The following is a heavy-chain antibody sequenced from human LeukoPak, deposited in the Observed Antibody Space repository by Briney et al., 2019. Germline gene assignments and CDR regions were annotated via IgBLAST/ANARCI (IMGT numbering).Heavy chain of an antibody. CDR2: MNPNSGNT. CDR3: ARHTVVTAGDY. V-gene: IGHV1-8*01. D-gene: IGHD4-23*01. J-gene: IGHJ4*02. Sequence: ASVTVSFKATGYTFTIYDNNWVGQATGQGLEGMGWMNPNSGNTGYAQKFQGRVTMTRNTSISTAYMELSSLRSEDTAVYYCARHTVVTAGDYWGQGTLVTVSS. CDR1: GYTFTIYD.